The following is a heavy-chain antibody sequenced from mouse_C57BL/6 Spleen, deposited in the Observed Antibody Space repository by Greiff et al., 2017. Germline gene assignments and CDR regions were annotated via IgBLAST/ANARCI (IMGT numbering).Heavy chain of an antibody. V-gene: IGHV1-74*01. D-gene: IGHD2-4*01. Sequence: VQLQQPGAELVKPGASVKVSCKASGYTFTSYWMHWVKQRPGQGLEWIGRIHPSDSDTNYNQKFKGKATLTVDKSSSTAYMQLSSLTSEDSAVYYCAIKEDDYDENFDYWGQGTTLTVSS. CDR1: GYTFTSYW. J-gene: IGHJ2*01. CDR2: IHPSDSDT. CDR3: AIKEDDYDENFDY.